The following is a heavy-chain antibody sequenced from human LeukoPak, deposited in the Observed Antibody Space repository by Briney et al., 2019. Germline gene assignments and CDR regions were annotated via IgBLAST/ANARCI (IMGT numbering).Heavy chain of an antibody. CDR3: TKDIAPRGGYYGSGSYYNYFYY. CDR1: GFTFSICW. Sequence: GGSLRLFCAVCGFTFSICWMHWVRQAPGKGLVWVSRITSDWSTTNYADSVKGRFTISRDNSKNSLYLQMNSLRTEYTALYYCTKDIAPRGGYYGSGSYYNYFYYWGQGTLVTVSS. CDR2: ITSDWSTT. J-gene: IGHJ4*02. V-gene: IGHV3-74*01. D-gene: IGHD3-10*01.